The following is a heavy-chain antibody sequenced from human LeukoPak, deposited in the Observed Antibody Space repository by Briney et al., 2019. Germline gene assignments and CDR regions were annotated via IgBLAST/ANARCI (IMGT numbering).Heavy chain of an antibody. CDR3: ARESARFGVNYYYYMDV. CDR2: ISAYNGYT. Sequence: GSSVKVSCKASGYTFTSYGISWVRQAPGQGLEWMGWISAYNGYTNYAQKLQGRVTMTTDTSTSTAYMELRSLRSDDTAVYYCARESARFGVNYYYYMDVWGKGTTVTISS. D-gene: IGHD3-10*01. V-gene: IGHV1-18*01. CDR1: GYTFTSYG. J-gene: IGHJ6*03.